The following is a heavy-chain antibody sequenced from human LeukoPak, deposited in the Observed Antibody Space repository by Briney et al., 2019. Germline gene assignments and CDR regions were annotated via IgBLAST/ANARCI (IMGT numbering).Heavy chain of an antibody. D-gene: IGHD6-13*01. CDR3: ARVYSSSWYYYGMDV. J-gene: IGHJ6*02. CDR2: IYYSGST. CDR1: GGSLSSGDYY. Sequence: PSQTLSLTCTVSGGSLSSGDYYWSWIRQPPGKGLEWIGYIYYSGSTYYNPSLKSQVTISVDTSKNQFSLKLSSVTAADTAVYYCARVYSSSWYYYGMDVWGQGTTVTVSS. V-gene: IGHV4-30-4*01.